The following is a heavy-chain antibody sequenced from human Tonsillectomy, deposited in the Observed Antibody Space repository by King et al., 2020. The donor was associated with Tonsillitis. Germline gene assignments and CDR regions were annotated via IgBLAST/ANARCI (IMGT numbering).Heavy chain of an antibody. CDR2: IKEDGSEK. CDR3: ARAISAVAGSGWFDY. V-gene: IGHV3-7*01. J-gene: IGHJ4*02. Sequence: VQLVESGGGLVQPGGSLRLSCAASRFAFSIYWMSWVRQAPGKGLEWVATIKEDGSEKYYVGSVKGRFTISRDNAKNSLYLQMNSLRAEDTAVYYCARAISAVAGSGWFDYWGQGTLVTVSS. D-gene: IGHD6-19*01. CDR1: RFAFSIYW.